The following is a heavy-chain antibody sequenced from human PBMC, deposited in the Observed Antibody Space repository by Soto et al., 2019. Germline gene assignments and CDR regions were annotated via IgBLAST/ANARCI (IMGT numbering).Heavy chain of an antibody. Sequence: ALVKVCCKASGYTFTSYDINWVRQATGQGLEWMGWVNRNRGNAGYARKFQGRGTSTRSTSISTAYMELSSLRPEDTAVYYCARGPRITIFGVALMKYVRTPMDAWGQGPPVTVS. CDR3: ARGPRITIFGVALMKYVRTPMDA. D-gene: IGHD3-3*01. CDR1: GYTFTSYD. CDR2: VNRNRGNA. V-gene: IGHV1-8*01. J-gene: IGHJ6*02.